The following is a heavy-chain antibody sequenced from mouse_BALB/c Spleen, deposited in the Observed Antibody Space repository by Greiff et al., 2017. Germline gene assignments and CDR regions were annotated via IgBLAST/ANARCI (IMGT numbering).Heavy chain of an antibody. V-gene: IGHV1S29*02. D-gene: IGHD1-1*01. CDR1: GYTFTDYN. J-gene: IGHJ2*01. CDR3: ARRDGSSYYFDY. CDR2: IYPYNGGT. Sequence: VQLQQSGPELVKPGASVKISCKASGYTFTDYNMHWVKQSHGKSLEWIGYIYPYNGGTGYNQKFKSKATLTVDNSSSTAYMELRSLTSEDSAVYYCARRDGSSYYFDYWGQGTTLTVSS.